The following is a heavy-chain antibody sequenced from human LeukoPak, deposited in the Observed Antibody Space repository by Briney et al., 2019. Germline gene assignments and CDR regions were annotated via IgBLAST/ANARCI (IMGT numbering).Heavy chain of an antibody. J-gene: IGHJ4*02. D-gene: IGHD5-18*01. CDR2: IWYDGSKK. CDR3: AKDLDTAMIGKIDY. V-gene: IGHV3-33*06. Sequence: GGSLRLSCAASGFTFDTYAMHWVRQAPGEGLEWMAIIWYDGSKKEYADSVKGRFTVSRDNSKNTLDMQMNSLRAEDTAVYYCAKDLDTAMIGKIDYWGQGTLVTVSS. CDR1: GFTFDTYA.